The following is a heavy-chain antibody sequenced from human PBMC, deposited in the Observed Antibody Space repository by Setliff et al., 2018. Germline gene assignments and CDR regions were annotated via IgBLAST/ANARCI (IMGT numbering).Heavy chain of an antibody. D-gene: IGHD5-18*01. CDR2: IKSKTDGGTI. J-gene: IGHJ4*02. Sequence: PGGSLRLSCAASGFTFSNAWMTWVRQAPGKGLEWLGRIKSKTDGGTIEYAAPMKGRFTISRDDSKNTLYLQMNSLRTEDTAVYYCTTDRFPPYTYGYIYWGQGTLVTVSS. CDR1: GFTFSNAW. V-gene: IGHV3-15*01. CDR3: TTDRFPPYTYGYIY.